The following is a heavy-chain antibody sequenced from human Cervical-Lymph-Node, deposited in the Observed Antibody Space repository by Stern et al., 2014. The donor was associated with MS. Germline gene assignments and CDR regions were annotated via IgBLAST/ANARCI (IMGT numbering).Heavy chain of an antibody. V-gene: IGHV3-30*04. CDR3: ARDSSSWYLGNYFDH. CDR1: GFTFNSHP. J-gene: IGHJ4*02. Sequence: QVQLVQSGGGVVQPGTSLRLSCAASGFTFNSHPMHWVRQAPGKGLEWVAVISYDGSNEYFADSVKGRFTISRDNSENTLYLQMNGLRPEDTAVYYCARDSSSWYLGNYFDHWGQGTLVTVSS. CDR2: ISYDGSNE. D-gene: IGHD6-13*01.